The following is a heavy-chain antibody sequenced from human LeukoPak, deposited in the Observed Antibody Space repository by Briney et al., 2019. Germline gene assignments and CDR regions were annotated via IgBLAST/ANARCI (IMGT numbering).Heavy chain of an antibody. CDR1: GFTFSSYA. Sequence: GGPLRLSCAASGFTFSSYAMHWVRQAPGKGLEWVAVISYDGSNKYYADSVKGRFTISRDNSKNTLYLQMNSLRAEDTAVYYCARVVVPYCSGGSCYSAGPFDYWGQGTLVTVSS. J-gene: IGHJ4*02. CDR2: ISYDGSNK. V-gene: IGHV3-30*04. D-gene: IGHD2-15*01. CDR3: ARVVVPYCSGGSCYSAGPFDY.